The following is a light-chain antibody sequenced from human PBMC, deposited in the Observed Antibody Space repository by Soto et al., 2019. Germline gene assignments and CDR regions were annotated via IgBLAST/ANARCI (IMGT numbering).Light chain of an antibody. Sequence: DIQMTQSPSTLSASVGDRVTITCRASQSISSWLAWYQQKPGKAPKLLIYDASSLESGVPSRFSGSGSGTEFTLTISSLLPDDFATYYCQQYNSYSLYTFGQGTKLEIK. CDR2: DAS. V-gene: IGKV1-5*01. CDR1: QSISSW. J-gene: IGKJ2*01. CDR3: QQYNSYSLYT.